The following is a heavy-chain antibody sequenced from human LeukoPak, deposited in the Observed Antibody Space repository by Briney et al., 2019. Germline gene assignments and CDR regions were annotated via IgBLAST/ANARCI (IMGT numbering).Heavy chain of an antibody. CDR3: ARSFSRTAIPYYFDY. CDR1: GFTFSSYA. Sequence: GGSLRLSCAASGFTFSSYAMHWVRQAPGKGLEYVSAISSNGGSTYYANSVKGRFTISRDNSKNTLYLQMGSLRAEDMAVYYCARSFSRTAIPYYFDYWGQGTLVTVSS. D-gene: IGHD2-21*02. J-gene: IGHJ4*02. CDR2: ISSNGGST. V-gene: IGHV3-64*01.